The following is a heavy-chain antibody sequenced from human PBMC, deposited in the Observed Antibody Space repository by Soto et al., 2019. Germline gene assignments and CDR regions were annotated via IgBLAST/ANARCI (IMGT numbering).Heavy chain of an antibody. CDR2: MNPNSGNT. CDR3: GRGPGIWYYYDMDV. Sequence: QVQLVQSGAEVKKPGASVKVSCKASGYTFTSYDINWVRQATGQGLEWMGWMNPNSGNTGYAQKFHGRVTMTRNTSRSTAYMELSSLRSEDAAVYYCGRGPGIWYYYDMDVWGKGTTVTVSS. V-gene: IGHV1-8*01. CDR1: GYTFTSYD. J-gene: IGHJ6*03. D-gene: IGHD2-2*01.